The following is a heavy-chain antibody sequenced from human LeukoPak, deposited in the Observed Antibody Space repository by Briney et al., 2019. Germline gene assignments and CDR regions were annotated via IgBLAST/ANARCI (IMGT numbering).Heavy chain of an antibody. CDR2: MNPNGANT. CDR3: ARRSDWASFDY. D-gene: IGHD6-19*01. CDR1: GYTFSGYD. Sequence: GASVKVSCKASGYTFSGYDINWVRQATGQGLEWMGWMNPNGANTGYAQKFQGRVTITRNTSISTAYMELSSLRSEDTAVYYCARRSDWASFDYWGQGTLVTVSS. V-gene: IGHV1-8*03. J-gene: IGHJ4*02.